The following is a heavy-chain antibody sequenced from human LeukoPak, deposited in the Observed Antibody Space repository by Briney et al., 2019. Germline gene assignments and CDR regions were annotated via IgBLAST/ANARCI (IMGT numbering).Heavy chain of an antibody. J-gene: IGHJ4*02. V-gene: IGHV1-24*01. CDR1: GYTLTELS. CDR3: ARDWSAGDPDY. CDR2: FDPEDGET. Sequence: ASVKVSCKVSGYTLTELSMHWVRQAPGKGLEWMGGFDPEDGETIYAQKFQGRVTMTRDTSISTAYMELSRLRSDDTAVYYCARDWSAGDPDYWGQGTLVTVSS. D-gene: IGHD7-27*01.